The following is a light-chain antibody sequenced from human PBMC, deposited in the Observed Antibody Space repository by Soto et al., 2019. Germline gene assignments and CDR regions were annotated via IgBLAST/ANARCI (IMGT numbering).Light chain of an antibody. Sequence: QSVLTQPPSVSGAPGQRITISCTGSSSNIGAGFDVHWYQQLPGTAPKLLIYGNINRPSGVPDRFSGSKSDTSACLAITGLQAEDEADYYCQSYDSSLSGSMVFGGGTKVTVL. V-gene: IGLV1-40*01. CDR2: GNI. CDR1: SSNIGAGFD. CDR3: QSYDSSLSGSMV. J-gene: IGLJ2*01.